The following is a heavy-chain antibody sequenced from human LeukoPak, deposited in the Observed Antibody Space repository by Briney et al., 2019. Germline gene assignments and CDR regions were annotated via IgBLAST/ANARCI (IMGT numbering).Heavy chain of an antibody. CDR3: AKDGDLYGHADY. Sequence: GRSLRLSCAASGFTFSSYAMHWVRQAPGKGLEWVASISYDGSKKYYADSLKGRFPISRDNSKKTLYLQMNSLRAEDTAVYYCAKDGDLYGHADYWGQGTLVTVSS. CDR2: ISYDGSKK. J-gene: IGHJ4*02. V-gene: IGHV3-30-3*01. D-gene: IGHD4-17*01. CDR1: GFTFSSYA.